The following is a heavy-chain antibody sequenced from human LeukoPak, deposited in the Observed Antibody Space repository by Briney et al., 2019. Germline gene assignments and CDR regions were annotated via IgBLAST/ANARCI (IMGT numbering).Heavy chain of an antibody. V-gene: IGHV4-34*01. CDR3: ARASEGGAGGFDY. Sequence: SSETLSLTCAVYGGSFSGYYWSWIRQPPGKGLEWIGEINHSGSTNYNPSLKSRVTMSVDTSKNQFSLKLSSVTAADTAVYYCARASEGGAGGFDYWGQGTLVTVSS. CDR1: GGSFSGYY. CDR2: INHSGST. J-gene: IGHJ4*02. D-gene: IGHD1-26*01.